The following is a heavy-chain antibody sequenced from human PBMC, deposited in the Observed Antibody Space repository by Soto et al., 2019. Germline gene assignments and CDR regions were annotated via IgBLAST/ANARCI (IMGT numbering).Heavy chain of an antibody. V-gene: IGHV1-18*01. CDR2: ISAYNGNT. Sequence: SVKVSCKASGYTFTSYGISWVRQAPGQGLEWMGWISAYNGNTNYAQKLQGRVTMTTDTSTSTAYMELRSLRSDDTAVYYCARGPVDGLERRYYYMDVWGKGTTVTVSS. D-gene: IGHD1-1*01. CDR3: ARGPVDGLERRYYYMDV. CDR1: GYTFTSYG. J-gene: IGHJ6*03.